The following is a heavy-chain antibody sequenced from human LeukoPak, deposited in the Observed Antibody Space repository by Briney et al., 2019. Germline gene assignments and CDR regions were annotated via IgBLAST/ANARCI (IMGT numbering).Heavy chain of an antibody. CDR3: ARDSDGFFDF. CDR1: GFTFSSYA. Sequence: GGSLRLSCAASGFTFSSYAMSWVRQAPGKGLEWVSVIYSDGTTYYADSVKGRFTISRDNSKNTLYLQMNSLRAEDTAVYYCARDSDGFFDFWGQGTLVTVSS. CDR2: IYSDGTT. J-gene: IGHJ4*02. D-gene: IGHD3-3*01. V-gene: IGHV3-53*01.